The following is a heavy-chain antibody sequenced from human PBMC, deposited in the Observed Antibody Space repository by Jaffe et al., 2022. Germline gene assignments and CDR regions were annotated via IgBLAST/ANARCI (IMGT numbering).Heavy chain of an antibody. CDR1: GASISNNNW. D-gene: IGHD2-8*02. J-gene: IGHJ3*02. V-gene: IGHV4-4*02. Sequence: QVQLQESGPGLVKPSGTLSLTCVVSGASISNNNWWNWVRQPPGKGLEWIGEIYHSGSTNYNPSLKSRVTISVDKSKNQFSLKLSSVTAADTAVYYCARESVNGMGYCTGCFLRLQAFDIWGQGTMVTVSS. CDR3: ARESVNGMGYCTGCFLRLQAFDI. CDR2: IYHSGST.